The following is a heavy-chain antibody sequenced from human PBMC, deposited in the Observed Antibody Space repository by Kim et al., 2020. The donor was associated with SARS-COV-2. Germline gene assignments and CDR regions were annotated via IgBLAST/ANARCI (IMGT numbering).Heavy chain of an antibody. D-gene: IGHD6-13*01. CDR2: IYYSGST. Sequence: SETLSLTCTVSGGSVSSGSYYWSWIRQPPGKGLEWIGYIYYSGSTNYNPSLKSRVTISVDTSKNQFSLKLSSVTAADTAVYYCARGIAASSGTVDYWGQGTLVTVSS. V-gene: IGHV4-61*01. CDR1: GGSVSSGSYY. J-gene: IGHJ4*02. CDR3: ARGIAASSGTVDY.